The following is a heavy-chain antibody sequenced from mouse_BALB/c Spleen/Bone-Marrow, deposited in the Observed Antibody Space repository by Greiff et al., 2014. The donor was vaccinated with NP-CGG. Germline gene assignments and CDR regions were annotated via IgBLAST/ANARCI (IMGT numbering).Heavy chain of an antibody. J-gene: IGHJ4*01. V-gene: IGHV14-3*02. D-gene: IGHD4-1*01. CDR3: ARWEYYAMDY. Sequence: VQLQQSGAELVKPGDSVKLSCTASGFNIKDTYMHWVKQRPEQGLEWIGRIDPANGNXXXXXKFQGKXXXXADTSSNTAYLQLSSLTSEDTAVYYCARWEYYAMDYWGQGTSVTVSS. CDR2: IDPANGNX. CDR1: GFNIKDTY.